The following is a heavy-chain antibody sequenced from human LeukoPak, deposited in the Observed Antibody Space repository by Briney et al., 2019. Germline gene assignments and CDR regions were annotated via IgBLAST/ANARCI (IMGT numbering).Heavy chain of an antibody. CDR1: GESFSAYF. D-gene: IGHD2-15*01. Sequence: SETLSLTCAVYGESFSAYFWNWIRQAPGKPLQYIGEINHRGSSHYNPSLKTRVTLSVDTSKNQFSLKLTSVTAADTAVYFCARGSSFDGYCSAGACDAGYYDSWGQGTPVTVSS. V-gene: IGHV4-34*01. CDR3: ARGSSFDGYCSAGACDAGYYDS. CDR2: INHRGSS. J-gene: IGHJ4*02.